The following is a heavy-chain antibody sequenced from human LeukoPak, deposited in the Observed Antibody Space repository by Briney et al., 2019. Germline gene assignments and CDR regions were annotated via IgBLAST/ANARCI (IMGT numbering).Heavy chain of an antibody. CDR2: INHSGST. CDR3: ARSRRREPGIAAAGYRFARNDAFDI. V-gene: IGHV4-39*07. J-gene: IGHJ3*02. Sequence: SETLSLTCTVSGDSISSSTYYWGWVRQPPGKGLEWIGEINHSGSTNYNPSLKSRVTISVDTSKNQFSLKLSSVTAADTAVYYCARSRRREPGIAAAGYRFARNDAFDIWGQGTMVTVSS. CDR1: GDSISSSTYY. D-gene: IGHD6-13*01.